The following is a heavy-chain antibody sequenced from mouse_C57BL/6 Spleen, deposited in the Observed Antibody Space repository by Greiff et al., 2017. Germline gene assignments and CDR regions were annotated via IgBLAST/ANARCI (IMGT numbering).Heavy chain of an antibody. CDR3: ARRRARAQATRNYFDY. J-gene: IGHJ2*01. D-gene: IGHD3-2*02. CDR2: ILPGSGST. Sequence: VQLQQSGAELMKPGASVKLSCKATGYTFTGYWIEWVKQRPGHGLEWIGEILPGSGSTNYNEKFKGKATFTADTSSNTAYMQLSSLTTEDSAIDSCARRRARAQATRNYFDYRGEGTTRTVSS. V-gene: IGHV1-9*01. CDR1: GYTFTGYW.